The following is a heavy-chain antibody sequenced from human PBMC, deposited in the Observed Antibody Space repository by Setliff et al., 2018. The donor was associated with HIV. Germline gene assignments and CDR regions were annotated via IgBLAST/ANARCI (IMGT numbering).Heavy chain of an antibody. D-gene: IGHD6-13*01. CDR3: ARGSLYSSSSCFDY. V-gene: IGHV4-34*01. Sequence: ASETLSLTCGLNGVPFSDYYWNWIRQSPGKGLEWIVEVNHNGNINYNPSLQSRVTISLDTSKSQFSLKLTSVTAADTAVYYCARGSLYSSSSCFDYWGQGTLVTVSS. CDR1: GVPFSDYY. CDR2: VNHNGNI. J-gene: IGHJ4*02.